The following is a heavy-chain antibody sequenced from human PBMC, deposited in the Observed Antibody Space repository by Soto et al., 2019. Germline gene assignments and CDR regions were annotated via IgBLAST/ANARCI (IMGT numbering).Heavy chain of an antibody. CDR2: ISYDGSNK. V-gene: IGHV3-30-3*01. CDR1: GFTFSSYA. Sequence: QVQLVESGGGVVQPGRSLRLSCAASGFTFSSYAMHWVRQAPGKGLEWVAVISYDGSNKYYADSVKGRFTISRDNSKNTLYLQMNSLRAEDTAVYYCARDRARSAAGTNYWGQGTLVTVSS. D-gene: IGHD6-13*01. J-gene: IGHJ4*02. CDR3: ARDRARSAAGTNY.